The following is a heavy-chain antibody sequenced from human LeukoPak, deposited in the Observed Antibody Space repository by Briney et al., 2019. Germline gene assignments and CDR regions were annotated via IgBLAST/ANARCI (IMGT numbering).Heavy chain of an antibody. CDR2: INHSGST. V-gene: IGHV4-34*01. J-gene: IGHJ4*02. D-gene: IGHD5-18*01. CDR1: GGSFSGYY. CDR3: ASIQPEKNY. Sequence: SETLSLTCAVYGGSFSGYYWSWIRQPPGKGLEWIGEINHSGSTNYNPSLKSRVTISVDKSKNQFSLKLSSVTAADTAVYYCASIQPEKNYWGQGTLVTVSS.